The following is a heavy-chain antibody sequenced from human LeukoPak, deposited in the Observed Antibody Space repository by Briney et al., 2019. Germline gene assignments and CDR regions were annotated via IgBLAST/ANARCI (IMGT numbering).Heavy chain of an antibody. Sequence: PGGSLRLSCAASGFTFSSYSMNWVRQAPGKGLEWVSSISSNSSYIYYADSVKGRFTISRDNAKNSLYLQMNSLRAEDTAVYYCARDLPYYGRGSTFDYWGQGTLVTVSS. J-gene: IGHJ4*02. D-gene: IGHD3-22*01. CDR3: ARDLPYYGRGSTFDY. CDR2: ISSNSSYI. V-gene: IGHV3-21*01. CDR1: GFTFSSYS.